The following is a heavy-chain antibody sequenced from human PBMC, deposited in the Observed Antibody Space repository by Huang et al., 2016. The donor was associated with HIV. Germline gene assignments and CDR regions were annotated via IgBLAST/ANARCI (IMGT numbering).Heavy chain of an antibody. D-gene: IGHD3-10*01. CDR1: SNYA. CDR3: ARPQGDKVRGIIRSYYYYYGMDV. Sequence: SNYAMNWVRQAPGKGLEWVSAIGSSRSYIYYADSVKGRFTISSDDAKNSLYLQMNSLRAEDTAVYYCARPQGDKVRGIIRSYYYYYGMDVWGRGTTVTVSS. CDR2: IGSSRSYI. J-gene: IGHJ6*02. V-gene: IGHV3-21*06.